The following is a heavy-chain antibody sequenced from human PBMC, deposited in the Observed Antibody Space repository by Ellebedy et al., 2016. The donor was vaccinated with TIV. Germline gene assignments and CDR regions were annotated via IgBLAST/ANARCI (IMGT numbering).Heavy chain of an antibody. CDR2: IYYSGST. D-gene: IGHD3-22*01. CDR1: GGSISTYY. V-gene: IGHV4-59*01. Sequence: MPSETLSHTCTVSGGSISTYYWSRIRQPPGKGLEWIGYIYYSGSTKYNPSLKSRVTMSVDTSKKQFSLNLSSVTAADTAVYYCATSYDSSGYYDDDAFDIWGQGTMVTVSS. CDR3: ATSYDSSGYYDDDAFDI. J-gene: IGHJ3*02.